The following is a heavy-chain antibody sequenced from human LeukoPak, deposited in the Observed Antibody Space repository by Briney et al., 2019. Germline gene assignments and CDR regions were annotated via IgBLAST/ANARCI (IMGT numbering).Heavy chain of an antibody. J-gene: IGHJ6*02. CDR2: INHSGST. CDR1: GGSFSGYY. V-gene: IGHV4-34*01. Sequence: PSETLSLTCAVYGGSFSGYYWSWIRQPPGKGLEWIGEINHSGSTNYNPSLKSRVTISVDTSKNQFSLKLSSVTAADTAVYYCARGRGTSFSFRYGMDVWGQGTTVTVSS. D-gene: IGHD2-2*01. CDR3: ARGRGTSFSFRYGMDV.